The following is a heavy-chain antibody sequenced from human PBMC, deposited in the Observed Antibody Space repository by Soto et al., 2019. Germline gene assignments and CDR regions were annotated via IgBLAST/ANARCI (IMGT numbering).Heavy chain of an antibody. J-gene: IGHJ4*02. Sequence: PGESLKISCKTSGYRFTGHWIGWVRQLSGKGLEWMGIIYPGDSDIRYSPSFQGQVTISADRSISTAYLQWSSLKASDTAMYYCARSSSCSSDTCSRSLDNWGQGTLVTVSS. CDR3: ARSSSCSSDTCSRSLDN. CDR1: GYRFTGHW. CDR2: IYPGDSDI. V-gene: IGHV5-51*01. D-gene: IGHD2-15*01.